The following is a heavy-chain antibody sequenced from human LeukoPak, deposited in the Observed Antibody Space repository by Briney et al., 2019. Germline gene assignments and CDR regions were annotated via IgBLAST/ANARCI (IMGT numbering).Heavy chain of an antibody. D-gene: IGHD5-12*01. V-gene: IGHV3-33*01. CDR1: GFNFSSFV. CDR3: ARGPSAYPKCFDY. CDR2: IWYDGSNK. Sequence: PGGSLRLSCAASGFNFSSFVMHWVRQAPGKGLEWVAVIWYDGSNKYYADSVKGRFTISRDNSKNTLYLQMNSLRDEDTAVYYCARGPSAYPKCFDYWGQGTLVTVSS. J-gene: IGHJ4*02.